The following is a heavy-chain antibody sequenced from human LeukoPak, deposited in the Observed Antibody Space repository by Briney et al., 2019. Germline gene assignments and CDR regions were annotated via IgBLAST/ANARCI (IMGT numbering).Heavy chain of an antibody. CDR2: IDYAGGST. D-gene: IGHD3-10*01. J-gene: IGHJ4*02. CDR3: AATRVCGGVLLRPNCLYFEN. Sequence: GGSLRLSCAASGFTFNNYVMSWVRQVPGRGLEWVSGIDYAGGSTNYADSVQGRFTVSRDNSKNTLYLQMNSLRAEDTAIYYCAATRVCGGVLLRPNCLYFENWGQGTLVTVSS. V-gene: IGHV3-23*01. CDR1: GFTFNNYV.